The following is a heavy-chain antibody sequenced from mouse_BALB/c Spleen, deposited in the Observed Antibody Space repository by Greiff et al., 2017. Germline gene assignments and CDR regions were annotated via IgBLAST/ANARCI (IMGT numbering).Heavy chain of an antibody. CDR1: GYTFTSYT. V-gene: IGHV1-4*01. D-gene: IGHD2-4*01. CDR3: ARSTMITTDYAMDY. Sequence: QVQLQQSGAELARPGASVKMSCKASGYTFTSYTMHWVKQRPGQGLEWIGYINPSSGYTNYNQKFKDKATLTADKSSSTAYMQLSSLTSEDSAVYYCARSTMITTDYAMDYGGQGTSVTVSS. J-gene: IGHJ4*01. CDR2: INPSSGYT.